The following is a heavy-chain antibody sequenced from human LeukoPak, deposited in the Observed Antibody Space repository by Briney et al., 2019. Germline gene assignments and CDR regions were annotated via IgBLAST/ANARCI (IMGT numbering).Heavy chain of an antibody. CDR3: AKGSSFGYENWFDP. CDR2: ISVGSDVI. CDR1: GLTFSNSA. J-gene: IGHJ5*02. Sequence: PGGSLRLSCAVSGLTFSNSAMSWVRQAPGKGLEWVSAISVGSDVIYYADSVKGRFAISRDNSKHTVYLQMDSLRAEDTAVYYCAKGSSFGYENWFDPWGQGTLVTVSS. V-gene: IGHV3-23*01. D-gene: IGHD5-12*01.